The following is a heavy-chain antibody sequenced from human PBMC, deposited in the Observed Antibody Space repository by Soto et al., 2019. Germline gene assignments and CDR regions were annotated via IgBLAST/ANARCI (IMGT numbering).Heavy chain of an antibody. D-gene: IGHD4-17*01. V-gene: IGHV1-69*01. Sequence: QVQLVQSGAEVKKPGSSVKVSCKTSGGPFNNHAINWVRQAPGQGLEWVGLVIPTLATADYAQKFQGRVTMTADEVTNTACMELSSLSSDDTGVYYCASDYGEIDACDIWGQGTVVTVSS. CDR3: ASDYGEIDACDI. CDR2: VIPTLATA. J-gene: IGHJ3*02. CDR1: GGPFNNHA.